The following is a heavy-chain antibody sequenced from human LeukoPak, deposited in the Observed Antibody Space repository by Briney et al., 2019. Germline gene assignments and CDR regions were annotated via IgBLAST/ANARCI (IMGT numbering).Heavy chain of an antibody. V-gene: IGHV4-59*08. J-gene: IGHJ4*02. CDR3: ARQAVSGYSSSKTVFDY. Sequence: PSETLSLTCTVSGGSISSYYWSWIRQPPGKGLEWIGYIYYSGSTNYNPSLKSRVTISVDTSKNQFSLKLSSVTAADTAVYYCARQAVSGYSSSKTVFDYWGQGTLVTVSS. CDR2: IYYSGST. D-gene: IGHD6-13*01. CDR1: GGSISSYY.